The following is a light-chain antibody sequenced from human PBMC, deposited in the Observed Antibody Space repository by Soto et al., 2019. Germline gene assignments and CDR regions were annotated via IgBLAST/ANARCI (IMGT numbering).Light chain of an antibody. CDR3: QQYGSSPWT. CDR2: GIS. V-gene: IGKV3-20*01. Sequence: EIVLTQSPGTLSLSPGDRATFSCRASQSITKTYLAWYQQKPGQAPRLLIYGISVRATGIPDRFSGSGSGTDFTLTISRLEPEDFAVYYCQQYGSSPWTFGQGTKVDIK. J-gene: IGKJ1*01. CDR1: QSITKTY.